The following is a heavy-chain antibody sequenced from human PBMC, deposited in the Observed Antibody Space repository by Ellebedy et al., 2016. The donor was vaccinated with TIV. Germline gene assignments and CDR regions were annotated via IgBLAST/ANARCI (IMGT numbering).Heavy chain of an antibody. CDR2: IYSSGST. D-gene: IGHD4-11*01. V-gene: IGHV4-39*07. CDR1: NGSISNSDYY. CDR3: ARDFTVAGYFDY. J-gene: IGHJ4*02. Sequence: MPSETLSLTCPVSNGSISNSDYYWGWIRQSPGKGREWLGSIYSSGSTYYNPSLRSRVTITGDTSKNQFSLKLRSVTAADTAVYYCARDFTVAGYFDYWGQGNLVTVSS.